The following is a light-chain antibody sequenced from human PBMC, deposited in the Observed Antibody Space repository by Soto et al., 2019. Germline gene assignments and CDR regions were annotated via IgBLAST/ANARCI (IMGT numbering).Light chain of an antibody. V-gene: IGKV3-11*01. J-gene: IGKJ4*02. Sequence: EIGLTQPPSTLSLSTGERATLSCRASQSVSTYLAWYQQKPGQAPRLLIYDASNRATGIPARFSGSGSGTGFTLTISSLEPEDFAVYYCQQRSSWPSLTFGGGTKVDIK. CDR1: QSVSTY. CDR3: QQRSSWPSLT. CDR2: DAS.